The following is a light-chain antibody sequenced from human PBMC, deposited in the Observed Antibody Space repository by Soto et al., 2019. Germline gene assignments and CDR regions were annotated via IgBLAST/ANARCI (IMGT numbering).Light chain of an antibody. V-gene: IGKV3-11*01. J-gene: IGKJ5*01. CDR1: QSIGTY. CDR3: QQRGNWPPIT. Sequence: EIVLRQSPATLSLSPGERATLSCRASQSIGTYLAWYHQKPVQAPRLLIYEASNRATGVPARFSGSGSGTDFTLTISSLEPEDFAVYYCQQRGNWPPITFGQGTRLEIK. CDR2: EAS.